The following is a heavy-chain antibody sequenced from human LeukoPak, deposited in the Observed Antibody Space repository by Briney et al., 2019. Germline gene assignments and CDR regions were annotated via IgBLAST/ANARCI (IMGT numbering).Heavy chain of an antibody. J-gene: IGHJ6*03. CDR3: ARDRGYYDILTGYYRGPYYYYYMDV. Sequence: SVKVSCKASGGTFSSYAISWVRHAPGQGLEWMGGIIPILGTANCAQKFQRRVTITTDESTSTAYKELSSLRSEDTAVYYCARDRGYYDILTGYYRGPYYYYYMDVWGKGTTVTVSS. V-gene: IGHV1-69*05. D-gene: IGHD3-9*01. CDR1: GGTFSSYA. CDR2: IIPILGTA.